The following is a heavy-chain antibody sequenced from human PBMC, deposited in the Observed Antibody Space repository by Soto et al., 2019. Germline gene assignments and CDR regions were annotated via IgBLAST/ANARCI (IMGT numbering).Heavy chain of an antibody. CDR3: AREPLCGGRCYDNYFDT. V-gene: IGHV1-3*04. Sequence: CKASGYTFTYYPIHWVRHAPGQRLEWMGWINIGNGNTASSQKFQDRVTITRETSASTAYMELTSLRSEDTAVYYCAREPLCGGRCYDNYFDTWGQGALVTVCS. CDR2: INIGNGNT. CDR1: GYTFTYYP. D-gene: IGHD2-15*01. J-gene: IGHJ5*02.